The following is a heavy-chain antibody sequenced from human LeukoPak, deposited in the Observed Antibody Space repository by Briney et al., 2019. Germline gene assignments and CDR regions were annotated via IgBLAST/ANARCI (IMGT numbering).Heavy chain of an antibody. CDR1: GGSISSSSYY. V-gene: IGHV4-39*01. CDR2: IYYSGST. CDR3: ARRERSTSRYGMWDY. D-gene: IGHD2-2*01. Sequence: PSETLSLTCTVSGGSISSSSYYWGWIRQPPGKGLEWIGSIYYSGSTYYNPSLKSRVTISVDTSKNQFSLKLSSVTAADTAVYYSARRERSTSRYGMWDYWGQGTLVTVSS. J-gene: IGHJ4*02.